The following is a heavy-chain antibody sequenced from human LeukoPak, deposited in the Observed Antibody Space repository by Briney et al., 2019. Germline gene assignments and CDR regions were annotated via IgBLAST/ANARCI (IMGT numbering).Heavy chain of an antibody. V-gene: IGHV3-23*01. CDR3: AKDTGSFDY. D-gene: IGHD1-26*01. J-gene: IGHJ4*02. Sequence: PGGSLRLSCAASGFTFSSYAMAWVRQAPGKGLEWVSAISDSGANTFYADSVRGRFTVSRDNSKNTLYLQTNSLRAEDTAVYYCAKDTGSFDYWGQGTLVTASS. CDR1: GFTFSSYA. CDR2: ISDSGANT.